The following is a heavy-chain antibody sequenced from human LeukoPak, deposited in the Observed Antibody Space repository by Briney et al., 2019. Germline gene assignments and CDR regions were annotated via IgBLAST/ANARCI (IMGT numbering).Heavy chain of an antibody. CDR1: GFTFSIYS. CDR2: ISSSSSTI. J-gene: IGHJ6*03. V-gene: IGHV3-48*04. Sequence: GGSLRLSCAASGFTFSIYSMNWVRQAPGKGLEWVSYISSSSSTIYYADPVKGRFTISRDNAKNSLYLQMNSLRAEDTAVYYCARALRDGYNRDYYYYMDVWGKGTTVTVSS. CDR3: ARALRDGYNRDYYYYMDV. D-gene: IGHD5-24*01.